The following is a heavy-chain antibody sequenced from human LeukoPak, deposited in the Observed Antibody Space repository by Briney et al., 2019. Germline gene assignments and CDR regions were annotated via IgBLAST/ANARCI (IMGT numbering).Heavy chain of an antibody. J-gene: IGHJ4*02. D-gene: IGHD5-24*01. CDR2: FDPDDGET. V-gene: IGHV1-24*01. CDR1: GYSLTELS. Sequence: ASAQVSCKVSGYSLTELSIHWVRQAPGKGLEWMGGFDPDDGETIYAQKFQGRVTMTEDTSADIAYLELSSLKSEDTAIYYCARIDRGGYNYPFYFDHWGQGTLVTVSS. CDR3: ARIDRGGYNYPFYFDH.